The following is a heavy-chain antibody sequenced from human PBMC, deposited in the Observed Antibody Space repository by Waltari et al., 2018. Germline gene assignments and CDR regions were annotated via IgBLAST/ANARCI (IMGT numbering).Heavy chain of an antibody. D-gene: IGHD3-3*01. CDR3: GRSYDFWSGYPLDY. J-gene: IGHJ4*02. CDR1: GDSINTYY. Sequence: QVQLQESGPGLVKPSETLSLTCAVSGDSINTYYWNWIRQPPGKELEWIGYIAYNGRTNYNPSLKSRVTISVETSKTQFSLKLTSVTAADTAVYYCGRSYDFWSGYPLDYWGPGSLVTVSS. CDR2: IAYNGRT. V-gene: IGHV4-59*01.